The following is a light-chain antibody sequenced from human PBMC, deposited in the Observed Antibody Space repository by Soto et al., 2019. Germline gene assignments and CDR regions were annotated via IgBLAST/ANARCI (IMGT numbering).Light chain of an antibody. CDR2: RAV. Sequence: EIVLTQSPGTLSLFPGERATLSCRATERVSSNFLAWYQQNVGQPPRLLIYRAVTRATGVPDRFSGSGSEKELILNISRLEPEDSAVYYCHQYGGSPFTFGQGTVLEI. CDR3: HQYGGSPFT. CDR1: ERVSSNF. V-gene: IGKV3-20*01. J-gene: IGKJ2*01.